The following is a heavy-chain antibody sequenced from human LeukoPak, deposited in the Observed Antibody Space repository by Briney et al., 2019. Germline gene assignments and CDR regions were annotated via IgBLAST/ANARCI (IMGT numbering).Heavy chain of an antibody. V-gene: IGHV4-31*03. D-gene: IGHD2-2*01. CDR3: ARDPKRASCCHDAFDI. J-gene: IGHJ3*02. CDR2: IYYSGST. Sequence: SETLSLTCTVSSGSISSGGYYWSWIRQHPGKGLKWIGYIYYSGSTYYNPSLKSRVTISVDTSKNQFSLKLSSVTAADTAVYYCARDPKRASCCHDAFDIWGQGTMVTVSS. CDR1: SGSISSGGYY.